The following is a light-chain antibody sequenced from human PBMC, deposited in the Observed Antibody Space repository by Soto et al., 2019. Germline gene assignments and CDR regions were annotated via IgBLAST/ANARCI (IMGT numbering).Light chain of an antibody. CDR1: SSDVGGYIY. J-gene: IGLJ3*02. V-gene: IGLV2-14*01. CDR2: EVS. CDR3: NSYTNDRTLV. Sequence: QSAPTQPASVSGSPGQSITIYCTGTSSDVGGYIYVSWYQHHSGKAPKLIIYEVSNRPSGVSNRFSGSKSGNTASLTISGLQAEDEADYYCNSYTNDRTLVFGGGTKVTVL.